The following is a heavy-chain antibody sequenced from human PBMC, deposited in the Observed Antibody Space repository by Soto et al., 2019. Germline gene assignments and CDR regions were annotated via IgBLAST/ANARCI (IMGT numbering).Heavy chain of an antibody. D-gene: IGHD3-10*01. CDR1: GGSISSYY. J-gene: IGHJ5*02. CDR3: ARVRSYYGSGSYYERPKGASHRKNNWFDP. Sequence: SETLSLTCTVSGGSISSYYWSWIRQPPGKGLEWIGYIYYSGSTNYNPSLKSRVTISVDTSKNQFSLKLSSVTAADTAVYYCARVRSYYGSGSYYERPKGASHRKNNWFDPWGQGTLVTVSS. CDR2: IYYSGST. V-gene: IGHV4-59*01.